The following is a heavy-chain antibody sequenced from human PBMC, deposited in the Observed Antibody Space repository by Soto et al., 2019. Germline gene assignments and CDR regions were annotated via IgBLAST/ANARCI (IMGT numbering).Heavy chain of an antibody. CDR1: GFTFSNAW. V-gene: IGHV3-15*01. CDR3: TTEFRVGGIGHY. Sequence: EVQLVDSGGKLVKPGGSLRLSCAASGFTFSNAWMSWIRQNPGKGLEWVGRINSKTDGATTDYAAPVKGRFTISRDDSKNTLYLQMNSLKTEDTAMYYCTTEFRVGGIGHYWGQGTLVTVSS. CDR2: INSKTDGATT. D-gene: IGHD1-26*01. J-gene: IGHJ4*02.